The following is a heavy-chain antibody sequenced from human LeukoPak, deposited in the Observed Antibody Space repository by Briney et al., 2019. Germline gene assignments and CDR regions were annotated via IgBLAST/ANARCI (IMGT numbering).Heavy chain of an antibody. CDR2: IYTSGST. D-gene: IGHD3-10*01. V-gene: IGHV4-4*07. CDR3: ARQGLGVWFGEEGYFDY. J-gene: IGHJ4*02. CDR1: GGSISSYY. Sequence: SETLSLTCTVSGGSISSYYWSWIRQPAGKGLEWIGRIYTSGSTNYNPSLKSRVTISVDTSKNQFSLKLSSVTAADTAVYYCARQGLGVWFGEEGYFDYWGQGTLVTVSS.